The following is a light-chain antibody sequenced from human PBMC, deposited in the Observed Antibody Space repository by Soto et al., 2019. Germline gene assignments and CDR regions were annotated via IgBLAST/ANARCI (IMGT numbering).Light chain of an antibody. CDR2: GAS. J-gene: IGKJ4*01. CDR1: QIISDT. CDR3: QQYGASPPLS. V-gene: IGKV3-20*01. Sequence: EIVMTQSPATLSVSPVGRATLSFRASQIISDTLAWYQQRPGQAPRLLIYGASIRAAGIPDRFSGSGSGTDFTLTINRLEPEDFAVYYCQQYGASPPLSFGGGTKVDIK.